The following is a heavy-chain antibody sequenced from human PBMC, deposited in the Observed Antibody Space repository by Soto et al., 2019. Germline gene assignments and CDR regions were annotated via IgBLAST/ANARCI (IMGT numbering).Heavy chain of an antibody. V-gene: IGHV4-34*01. CDR1: GGSFSGYY. D-gene: IGHD3-3*01. CDR2: INHSGST. J-gene: IGHJ6*03. CDR3: ASGRRRRFLEPPTPYYYYYMDV. Sequence: PSETLSLTCAVYGGSFSGYYWSWIRQPPGKGLEWIGEINHSGSTNYNPSLKSRVTISVDTSKNQFSLKLSSVTAADTAVYYCASGRRRRFLEPPTPYYYYYMDVWGKGTTVTVSS.